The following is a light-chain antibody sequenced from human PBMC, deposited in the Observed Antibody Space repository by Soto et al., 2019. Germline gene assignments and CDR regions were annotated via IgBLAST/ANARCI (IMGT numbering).Light chain of an antibody. J-gene: IGLJ1*01. CDR1: SSDIGGFNY. Sequence: QSALTQPRSVSGSPGQSVTISCTGTSSDIGGFNYVSWYQQHPGKVPKLMIHDVTKRPSGVPDRFSASKSGNTASLTISGLQAEDEADYYCCSYADRNTDVFGTGTKLTVL. CDR3: CSYADRNTDV. CDR2: DVT. V-gene: IGLV2-11*01.